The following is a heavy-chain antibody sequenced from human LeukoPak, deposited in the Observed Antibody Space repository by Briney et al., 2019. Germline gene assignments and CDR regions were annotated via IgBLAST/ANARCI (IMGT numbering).Heavy chain of an antibody. Sequence: SETLSLTCAVYGGSFSGYYWSWIRQPPGKGLEWIGEINHSGSTNYNPSLKSRVTISVDTSKNQFSLKLSSVTAADTAVYYCARGGGSYDYWGQGTLVTVSS. CDR3: ARGGGSYDY. J-gene: IGHJ4*02. CDR2: INHSGST. CDR1: GGSFSGYY. V-gene: IGHV4-34*01. D-gene: IGHD1-26*01.